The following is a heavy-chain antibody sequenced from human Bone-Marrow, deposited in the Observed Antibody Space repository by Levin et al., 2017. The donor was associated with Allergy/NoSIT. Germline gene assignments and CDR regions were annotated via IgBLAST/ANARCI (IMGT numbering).Heavy chain of an antibody. Sequence: PEASVKVSCKASGGTFSTYAISWVRQAPGLGLEWMGAIVPIFRTPNYAQKFQGRITITADESTRTAYMELTSLRSEDTAVYYCASVSMWGQGTLVTVS. CDR1: GGTFSTYA. CDR2: IVPIFRTP. D-gene: IGHD3-16*01. J-gene: IGHJ3*02. V-gene: IGHV1-69*13. CDR3: ASVSM.